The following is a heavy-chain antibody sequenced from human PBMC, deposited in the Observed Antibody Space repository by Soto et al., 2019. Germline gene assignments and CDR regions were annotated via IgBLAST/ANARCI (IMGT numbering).Heavy chain of an antibody. J-gene: IGHJ5*02. D-gene: IGHD3-22*01. CDR2: INHSGST. CDR3: ARGSRITIIVVVITSGFDP. Sequence: SETLSLTCAVYGGSFSGYYWSWIRQPPGKGLEWIGEINHSGSTNYNPSLKSRVTISVDTSKNQFSLKLSTVTAADTAVYYCARGSRITIIVVVITSGFDPWGQGTLVTSPQ. CDR1: GGSFSGYY. V-gene: IGHV4-34*01.